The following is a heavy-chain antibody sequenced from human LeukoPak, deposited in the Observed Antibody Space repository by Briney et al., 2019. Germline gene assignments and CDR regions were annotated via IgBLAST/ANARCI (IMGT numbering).Heavy chain of an antibody. CDR2: INHSGST. CDR1: GGSISGYY. J-gene: IGHJ4*02. V-gene: IGHV4-34*01. CDR3: ARVRRLGGVFDY. Sequence: SETLSLTCIVSGGSISGYYWSWIRQPPGKGLEWIGEINHSGSTNYNPSLKSRVTISVDTSKNQFSLKLSSVTAADTAVYYCARVRRLGGVFDYWGPGTLVTVSS. D-gene: IGHD6-19*01.